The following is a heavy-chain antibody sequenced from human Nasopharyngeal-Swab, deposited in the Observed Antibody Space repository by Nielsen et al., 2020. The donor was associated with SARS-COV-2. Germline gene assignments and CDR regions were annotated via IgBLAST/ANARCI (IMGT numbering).Heavy chain of an antibody. J-gene: IGHJ4*02. CDR2: IGDKDHNYAT. CDR3: TTDFYFDY. CDR1: GFIFSASA. V-gene: IGHV3-73*01. Sequence: GESLKIPCAASGFIFSASAIHRVRQAPGKGLEWVGRIGDKDHNYATTYGASVQGRFTISRDDSKNTAFLQMDSLKTEDTALYYCTTDFYFDYWGQGTLVTVSS.